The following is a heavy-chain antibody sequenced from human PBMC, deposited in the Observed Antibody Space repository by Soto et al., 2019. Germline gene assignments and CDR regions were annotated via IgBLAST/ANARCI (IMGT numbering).Heavy chain of an antibody. CDR1: GGTFSSYA. Sequence: QVQLVQSGAEVKKPGSSVKVSCKASGGTFSSYAISWVRQAPGQGLEWMGGIIPIFGTANYAQKFQGRVKITADESKSTDYMELSSLRSEDTAVYYCESSFSRIAVGEFDPWGQGTLVTVSS. V-gene: IGHV1-69*01. CDR2: IIPIFGTA. CDR3: ESSFSRIAVGEFDP. J-gene: IGHJ5*02. D-gene: IGHD6-19*01.